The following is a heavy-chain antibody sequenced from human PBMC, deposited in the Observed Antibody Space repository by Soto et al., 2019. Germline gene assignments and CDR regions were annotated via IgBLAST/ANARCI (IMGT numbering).Heavy chain of an antibody. D-gene: IGHD3-22*01. CDR1: GGTFGSDA. CDR3: ARERTDSGSYTNWLDH. Sequence: ASVKVSCNASGGTFGSDAITWVRQAPGQGLEWVGRIIPIFGTTNYAQNLQGRVTISADTSTLTSYMELHSLTSDDTALYYCARERTDSGSYTNWLDHWGQGTQVTVSS. CDR2: IIPIFGTT. V-gene: IGHV1-69*06. J-gene: IGHJ5*02.